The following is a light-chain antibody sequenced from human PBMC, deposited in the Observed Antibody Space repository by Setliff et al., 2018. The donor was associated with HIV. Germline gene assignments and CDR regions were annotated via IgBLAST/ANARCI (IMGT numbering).Light chain of an antibody. CDR3: SSFTSSNIYV. V-gene: IGLV2-14*01. J-gene: IGLJ1*01. CDR2: DVS. Sequence: QSALTQPASVSGSPGQSITISCTGTSSDVGGYNYVSWYQQHPGKAPKLMIYDVSKRPSGVSNRFSGSKSGNTASLTISGLQAEDEADYYCSSFTSSNIYVFGTGTKV. CDR1: SSDVGGYNY.